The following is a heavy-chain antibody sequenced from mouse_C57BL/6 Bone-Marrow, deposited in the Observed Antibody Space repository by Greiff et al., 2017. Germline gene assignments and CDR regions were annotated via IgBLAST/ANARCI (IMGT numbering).Heavy chain of an antibody. CDR3: THDGFYGDY. J-gene: IGHJ2*01. V-gene: IGHV14-4*01. D-gene: IGHD2-3*01. CDR1: GFNIKDDY. Sequence: VQLQQSGAELVRPGASVKLSCTASGFNIKDDYMHWVKQRPEQGLEWIGWIDPENGDTEYASKFQGKANITADTSSNTAYLQLRILTSEDTAVYYCTHDGFYGDYWGQGTTLTGSS. CDR2: IDPENGDT.